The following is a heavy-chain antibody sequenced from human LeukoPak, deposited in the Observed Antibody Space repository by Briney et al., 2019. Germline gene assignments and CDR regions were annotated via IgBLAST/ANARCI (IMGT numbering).Heavy chain of an antibody. Sequence: GRSLRLSCAASGFTFSSYAMHWVRQAPGKGLEWVAVISYDGSNNYYADSVKGRFTISRDNSKNTLYLQMNSLRAEDTAVYYCGRGLGYSYGYRIDFWGQGTLVTVSS. D-gene: IGHD5-18*01. CDR1: GFTFSSYA. V-gene: IGHV3-30-3*01. J-gene: IGHJ4*02. CDR2: ISYDGSNN. CDR3: GRGLGYSYGYRIDF.